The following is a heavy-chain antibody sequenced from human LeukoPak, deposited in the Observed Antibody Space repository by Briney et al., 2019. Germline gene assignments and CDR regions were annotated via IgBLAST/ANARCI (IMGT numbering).Heavy chain of an antibody. V-gene: IGHV3-48*02. Sequence: GGSLRLSCAASGFSFSSYSMNWVRQAPGKGLEWLSYISRSGSTIYYADSVKGRFTISRDNAKNSLYLQMNSLRDEDTAVYYCVRRVPNNGSWYELFDYWGQGTLVTVSS. CDR3: VRRVPNNGSWYELFDY. CDR2: ISRSGSTI. D-gene: IGHD6-13*01. CDR1: GFSFSSYS. J-gene: IGHJ4*02.